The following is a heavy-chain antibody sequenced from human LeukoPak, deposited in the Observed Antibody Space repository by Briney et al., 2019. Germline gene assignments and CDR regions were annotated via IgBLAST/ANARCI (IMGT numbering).Heavy chain of an antibody. CDR1: GFTFSSYW. J-gene: IGHJ4*02. V-gene: IGHV3-7*01. Sequence: GGSLRLFCAPSGFTFSSYWMSWVRQAPGKGLEWVANIKQDGSEKYYVDSVKGRFTISRDNAKNSLYLQMNSLRAEDTAVYYCAREYLDYGDYTYHFDYWGQGALVTVSS. CDR2: IKQDGSEK. CDR3: AREYLDYGDYTYHFDY. D-gene: IGHD4-17*01.